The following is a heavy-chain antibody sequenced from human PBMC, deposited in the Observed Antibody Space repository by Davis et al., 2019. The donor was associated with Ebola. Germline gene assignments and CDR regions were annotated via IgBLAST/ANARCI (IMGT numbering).Heavy chain of an antibody. J-gene: IGHJ6*02. CDR3: ARHNFVLEPARGVYYYYYGMDV. V-gene: IGHV5-51*01. D-gene: IGHD3-3*01. CDR2: IYPGDSDT. CDR1: GYSFTSYW. Sequence: PGGSLRLSCKGSGYSFTSYWIGWVRQMPGKGLEWMGIIYPGDSDTRYSPSFQGQVTTSADKSISTAYLQWSSLKASDTAMYYCARHNFVLEPARGVYYYYYGMDVWGQGTTVTVSS.